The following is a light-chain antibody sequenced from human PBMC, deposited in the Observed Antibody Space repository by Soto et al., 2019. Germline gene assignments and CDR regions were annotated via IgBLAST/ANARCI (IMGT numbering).Light chain of an antibody. CDR3: ATWDDSLHGHWV. V-gene: IGLV1-44*01. J-gene: IGLJ3*02. CDR2: SNY. Sequence: QSVLTQPPSASGTPGRNVTISCSGSSSNIGSNTVNWYQQLPGTAPKLLIYSNYYRPSGVPDRFSGSKSGTSASLAISGLQSEDDADYFCATWDDSLHGHWVFGGGTKVTVL. CDR1: SSNIGSNT.